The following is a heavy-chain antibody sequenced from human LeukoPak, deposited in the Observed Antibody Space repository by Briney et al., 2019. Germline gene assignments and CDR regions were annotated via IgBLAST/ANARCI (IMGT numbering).Heavy chain of an antibody. CDR2: IYYSGST. CDR3: ARGWRFYYGSGRSDAFDI. CDR1: GGSISSYY. D-gene: IGHD3-10*01. Sequence: SETLSLTCSVSGGSISSYYWSWIRQPPGKGLEWIGYIYYSGSTHYNPSLKSRVTMSVDTSKNQFSLKLSSVTAADTAMYFCARGWRFYYGSGRSDAFDIWGQGTMVTVSS. V-gene: IGHV4-59*12. J-gene: IGHJ3*02.